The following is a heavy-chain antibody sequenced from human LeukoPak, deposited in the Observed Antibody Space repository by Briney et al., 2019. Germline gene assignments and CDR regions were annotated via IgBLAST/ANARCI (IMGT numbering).Heavy chain of an antibody. CDR3: ARDSYGADY. J-gene: IGHJ4*02. CDR1: GFTFSNYA. V-gene: IGHV3-30*04. D-gene: IGHD4-17*01. CDR2: ISYDGRNK. Sequence: GGSLRLSCAASGFTFSNYAMHWVRQAPDKGLEWVAVISYDGRNKYYADSVKGRFTISRDNSKNTLYVQMNTLRTDDTAVYYCARDSYGADYWVQGTLVTVSS.